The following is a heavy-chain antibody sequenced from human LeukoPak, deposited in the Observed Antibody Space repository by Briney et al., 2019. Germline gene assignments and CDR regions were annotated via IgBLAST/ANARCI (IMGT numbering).Heavy chain of an antibody. CDR1: GYTFTSYG. CDR2: ISAYNGNT. V-gene: IGHV1-18*01. D-gene: IGHD3-3*01. J-gene: IGHJ6*03. CDR3: ARDGQYYDFWRSYYYYMDV. Sequence: GASVKVSCKASGYTFTSYGISWVRQAPGQGLEWMGWISAYNGNTNYAQKLQGRVTMTTDTSTSTAYMELRSLRSDDTAVYYCARDGQYYDFWRSYYYYMDVWGKGTTVTVSS.